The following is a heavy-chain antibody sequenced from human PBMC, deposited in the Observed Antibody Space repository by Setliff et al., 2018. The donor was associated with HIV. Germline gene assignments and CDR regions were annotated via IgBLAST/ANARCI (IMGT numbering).Heavy chain of an antibody. J-gene: IGHJ4*02. CDR2: ISPYNGHT. CDR3: ARTDYGGNSGGNYFDY. Sequence: ASVKVSCKASGGTFINSAFTWVRQAPGQGLEWLGWISPYNGHTNFAQKFQGRVTMTTDTATSTAYMEVRSLRSDDTAVYYCARTDYGGNSGGNYFDYWGQGSLVTVSS. CDR1: GGTFINSA. V-gene: IGHV1-18*01. D-gene: IGHD4-17*01.